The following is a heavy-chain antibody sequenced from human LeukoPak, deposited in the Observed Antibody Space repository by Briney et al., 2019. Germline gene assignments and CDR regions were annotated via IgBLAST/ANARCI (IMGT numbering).Heavy chain of an antibody. D-gene: IGHD3-22*01. CDR2: IYHSGST. Sequence: GSLRLSCTISGYFFPNAWLNWVRQAPGRGLEWLGEIYHSGSTNYNPSLKSRVTISVDKSKNQFSLRLSSVTAADTAVYYCARGTYDSSGYYLGYWGQGTLVTVAS. CDR3: ARGTYDSSGYYLGY. J-gene: IGHJ4*02. CDR1: GYFFPNAW. V-gene: IGHV4-4*02.